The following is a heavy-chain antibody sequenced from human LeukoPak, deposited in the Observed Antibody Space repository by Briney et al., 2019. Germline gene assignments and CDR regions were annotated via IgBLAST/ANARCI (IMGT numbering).Heavy chain of an antibody. J-gene: IGHJ5*02. CDR1: GGSIGSNY. CDR3: ARGRITMVRGIRLSWFDP. CDR2: IYYSGST. D-gene: IGHD3-10*01. Sequence: SETLSLTCTVSGGSIGSNYWNWIRQPPGKGLEWIGYIYYSGSTNYNPSLKSRVTISVDTSKNQFSLKLSSVTAADTAVYYCARGRITMVRGIRLSWFDPWGQGTLVTVSS. V-gene: IGHV4-59*12.